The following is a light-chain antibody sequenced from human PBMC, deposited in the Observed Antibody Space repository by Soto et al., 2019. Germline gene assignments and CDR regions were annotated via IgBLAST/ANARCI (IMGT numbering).Light chain of an antibody. Sequence: NFMLTQPHSVSASPGKTVTISCTRSSGSIASTYVQWSQQRPGSSPTTVIYADNQRPSGVPDRFSGSIDSSSNSASLTISGLKTEDETGYCCQSYDSSNQVFGGGTKLTVL. CDR2: ADN. CDR3: QSYDSSNQV. CDR1: SGSIASTY. V-gene: IGLV6-57*01. J-gene: IGLJ3*02.